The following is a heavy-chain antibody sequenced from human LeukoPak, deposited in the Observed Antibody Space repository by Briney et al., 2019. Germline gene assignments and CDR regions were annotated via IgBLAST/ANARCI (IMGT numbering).Heavy chain of an antibody. Sequence: LGASVKVSCQPSGYTFTTYAMHWVRQAPGQRLEWMGWINAGTGNTKYSQKFQGRLTITRDTSASTAYMELSSLRSEDTAVYYCARGNVVSAAGDYWGQGTLVTVSS. V-gene: IGHV1-3*01. CDR3: ARGNVVSAAGDY. D-gene: IGHD6-13*01. J-gene: IGHJ4*02. CDR1: GYTFTTYA. CDR2: INAGTGNT.